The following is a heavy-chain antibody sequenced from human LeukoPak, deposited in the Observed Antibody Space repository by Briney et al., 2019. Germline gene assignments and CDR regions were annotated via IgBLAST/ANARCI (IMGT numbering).Heavy chain of an antibody. D-gene: IGHD3-16*01. CDR2: ISYDGSQK. Sequence: GGSLRLSCAASGLTFSSYAMHCVRQAPGKGLQWVAVISYDGSQKYYADSVKGRFTISRDNSKNTLYLQMNSLRAEDTAVYYCASLLIPDIDYWGQGTLVTVSS. V-gene: IGHV3-30-3*01. CDR1: GLTFSSYA. CDR3: ASLLIPDIDY. J-gene: IGHJ4*02.